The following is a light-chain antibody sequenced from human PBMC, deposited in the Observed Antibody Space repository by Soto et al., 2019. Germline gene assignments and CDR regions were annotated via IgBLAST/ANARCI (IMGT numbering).Light chain of an antibody. V-gene: IGKV3-20*01. CDR2: GAS. Sequence: EVGLTQSPGTLSLSPGERATLSCRASQRVSSNYLAWYQQKPGQAPRLVIYGASNRATGLPDRFSGSGSGTDFTLTISRLEPEDFAVYYCQQYGISPWTFGQRTNVEIK. CDR1: QRVSSNY. CDR3: QQYGISPWT. J-gene: IGKJ1*01.